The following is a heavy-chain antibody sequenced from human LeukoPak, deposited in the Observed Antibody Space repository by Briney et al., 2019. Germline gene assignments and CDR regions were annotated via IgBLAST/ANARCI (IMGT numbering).Heavy chain of an antibody. CDR2: IYYSGST. J-gene: IGHJ4*02. V-gene: IGHV4-61*05. CDR1: GRSISSATYY. D-gene: IGHD1-26*01. CDR3: ARARRGSYVPVYFDY. Sequence: SETLSLTCTVSGRSISSATYYWGWIRQPPGKGLEWIGYIYYSGSTNYNPSLKSRVTISVDTSKNQFSLKLSSVTAADTAVYYCARARRGSYVPVYFDYWGQGTLVTVSS.